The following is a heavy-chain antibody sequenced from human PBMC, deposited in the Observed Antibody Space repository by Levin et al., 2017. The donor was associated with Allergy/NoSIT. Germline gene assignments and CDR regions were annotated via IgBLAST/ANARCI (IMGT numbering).Heavy chain of an antibody. CDR3: ARSLGGNSDFDS. J-gene: IGHJ4*02. CDR1: GYSFTSYW. CDR2: IYPGDSDT. D-gene: IGHD4-23*01. V-gene: IGHV5-51*01. Sequence: GGSLRLSCKGSGYSFTSYWIGWVRQMPGKGLEWMGIIYPGDSDTRYSPSFQGQVTISADKSISTAYLQWSSLQAADTAMYYCARSLGGNSDFDSWGQGTLVTVSS.